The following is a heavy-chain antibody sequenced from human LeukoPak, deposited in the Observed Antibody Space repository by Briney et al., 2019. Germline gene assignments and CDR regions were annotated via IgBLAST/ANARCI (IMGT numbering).Heavy chain of an antibody. V-gene: IGHV3-21*01. D-gene: IGHD4-17*01. Sequence: GGSLRLSCAASGFTFSSYSMNWVRQAPGKGLEWVSSISSSSSYIYYADSVKGRFTISRDNAKNSLYLQMNSLRAEDTAVYYCARGNEYGDYYFDYWGQGTLVTVSS. CDR3: ARGNEYGDYYFDY. J-gene: IGHJ4*02. CDR2: ISSSSSYI. CDR1: GFTFSSYS.